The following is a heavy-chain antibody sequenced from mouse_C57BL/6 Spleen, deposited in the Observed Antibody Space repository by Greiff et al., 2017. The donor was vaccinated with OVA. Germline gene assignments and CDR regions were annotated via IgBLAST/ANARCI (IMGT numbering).Heavy chain of an antibody. CDR3: TRSGYGSLYYFDY. J-gene: IGHJ2*01. CDR1: GYTFTDYE. CDR2: IDPETGGT. Sequence: VQLQESGAELVRPGASVTLSCKASGYTFTDYEMHWVKQTPVHGLEWIGAIDPETGGTAYNQKFKGKAILTADKSSSTAYMERRSLTSEDSAVYYCTRSGYGSLYYFDYWGQGTTLTVSS. V-gene: IGHV1-15*01. D-gene: IGHD1-1*01.